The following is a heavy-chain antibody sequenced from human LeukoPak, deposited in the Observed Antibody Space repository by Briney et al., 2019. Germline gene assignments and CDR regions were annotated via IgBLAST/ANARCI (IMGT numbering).Heavy chain of an antibody. D-gene: IGHD2-2*01. J-gene: IGHJ4*02. CDR2: INAGNGNT. V-gene: IGHV1-3*01. CDR1: GYTFTSYA. Sequence: GASVKVSCKASGYTFTSYAMHWVRQAPGQRLEWMGWINAGNGNTKYSQEFQGRVTITRDTSASTAYMELSSLRSEDTAVYYCARGYCSSTSCYGFDYWGQGTLVTVSS. CDR3: ARGYCSSTSCYGFDY.